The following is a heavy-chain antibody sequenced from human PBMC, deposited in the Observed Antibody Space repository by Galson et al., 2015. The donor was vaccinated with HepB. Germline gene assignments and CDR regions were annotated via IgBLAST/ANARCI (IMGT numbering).Heavy chain of an antibody. CDR1: GFTFSSYE. Sequence: SLRLSCAASGFTFSSYEMNWVRQAPGKGLEWVSYISSSGSTIYYADSVKGRFTISRDNAKNSLYLQMNSLRAEDTAVYYCARDPPRGLLRRQLHYFDYWGQGTLVTASS. D-gene: IGHD4-17*01. V-gene: IGHV3-48*03. CDR3: ARDPPRGLLRRQLHYFDY. J-gene: IGHJ4*02. CDR2: ISSSGSTI.